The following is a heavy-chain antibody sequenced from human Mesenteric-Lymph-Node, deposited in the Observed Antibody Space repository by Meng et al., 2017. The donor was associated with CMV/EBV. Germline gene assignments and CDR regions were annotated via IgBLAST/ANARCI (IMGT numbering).Heavy chain of an antibody. D-gene: IGHD3-22*01. CDR3: AKVDYDSSGYYHPHFDY. Sequence: GESLKISCAASGFTFSSYGMHWVRQAPGKGLEWVAFIRYDGSNKYYADSVKGRFTISRDNSKNTLYLQMKSLGVEDTAVYYCAKVDYDSSGYYHPHFDYWGQGTLVTVSS. J-gene: IGHJ4*02. CDR1: GFTFSSYG. V-gene: IGHV3-30*02. CDR2: IRYDGSNK.